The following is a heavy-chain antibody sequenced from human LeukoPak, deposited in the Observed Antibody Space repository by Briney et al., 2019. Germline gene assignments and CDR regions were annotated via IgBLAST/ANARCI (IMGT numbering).Heavy chain of an antibody. V-gene: IGHV5-51*01. CDR3: ARHDRGPAYYFEY. J-gene: IGHJ4*02. CDR1: GYSFTSYC. Sequence: GEALKISWKGSGYSFTSYCIGLGRQMPGKGVELMWIIYPDDSNPRYSPSFQGQVTISADKSISTAYLQWSSLKASHTAMYYCARHDRGPAYYFEYWGQGTLVSVSS. CDR2: IYPDDSNP.